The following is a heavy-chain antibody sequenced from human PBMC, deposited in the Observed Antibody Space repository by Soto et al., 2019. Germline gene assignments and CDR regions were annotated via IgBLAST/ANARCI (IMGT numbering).Heavy chain of an antibody. J-gene: IGHJ5*02. D-gene: IGHD3-10*01. CDR2: ISGGGGST. Sequence: GGSLRLSCAASGFTFSSYAMSWVRQAPGKGLEWVSAISGGGGSTYYADSVKGRFTISRDNSKNTLYLQMNSLRAEDTAVYYCAKEGFPYYYGSGSFNSFDPWGQGTLVTVSS. V-gene: IGHV3-23*01. CDR1: GFTFSSYA. CDR3: AKEGFPYYYGSGSFNSFDP.